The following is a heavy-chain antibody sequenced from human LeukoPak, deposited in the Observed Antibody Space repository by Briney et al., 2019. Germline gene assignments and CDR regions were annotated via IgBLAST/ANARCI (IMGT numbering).Heavy chain of an antibody. J-gene: IGHJ4*02. CDR3: TAKDN. D-gene: IGHD2-21*02. Sequence: PGGSLKLSCAASGFAFNTYWMHWVRQVPGEGLVWVSHINPDGSTIDYADFVKGRFTISRDNAKNTLWLQMDDLRADDSAVYFCTAKDNWGRGTMVTVSS. CDR2: INPDGSTI. CDR1: GFAFNTYW. V-gene: IGHV3-74*01.